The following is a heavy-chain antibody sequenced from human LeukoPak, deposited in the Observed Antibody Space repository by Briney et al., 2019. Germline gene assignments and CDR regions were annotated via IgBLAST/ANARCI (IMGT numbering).Heavy chain of an antibody. D-gene: IGHD6-19*01. CDR3: ARVKWLVLQRGMDV. CDR2: INHSGST. V-gene: IGHV4-30-2*01. CDR1: GGSISSGGYS. J-gene: IGHJ6*02. Sequence: PSQTLSLTCAVSGGSISSGGYSWSWIRQPPGKGLEWIGEINHSGSTNYNPSLKSRVTISVDTSKNQFSLKLSSVTAADTAVYYCARVKWLVLQRGMDVWGQGTTVTVSS.